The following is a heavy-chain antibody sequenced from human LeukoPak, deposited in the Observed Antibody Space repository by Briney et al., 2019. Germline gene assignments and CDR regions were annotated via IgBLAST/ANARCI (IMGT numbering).Heavy chain of an antibody. Sequence: GRSLRLSCAGSGFTFDDYAMHWVRQAPGKGLEWVSGISWNSGSIGYADSVKGRFTISRDNAKNSLYLQMNSLRAEDTALYYCAKSVGGIAVAGTGYFQHWGQGTLVTVSS. CDR2: ISWNSGSI. CDR3: AKSVGGIAVAGTGYFQH. J-gene: IGHJ1*01. D-gene: IGHD6-19*01. V-gene: IGHV3-9*01. CDR1: GFTFDDYA.